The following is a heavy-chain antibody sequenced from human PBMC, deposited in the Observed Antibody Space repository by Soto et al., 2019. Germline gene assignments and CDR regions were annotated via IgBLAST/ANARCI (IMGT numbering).Heavy chain of an antibody. CDR1: GYTFTSYG. J-gene: IGHJ5*02. CDR3: ARGPSTDYILTGYYSWFDP. Sequence: ASVKVSCKASGYTFTSYGISWVRQAPGQGLEWMGRISTYNGNTNYAQKFQGRVTMTTDTSTSTAYMELRSLRSDDTAVYYCARGPSTDYILTGYYSWFDPWGQGTLVTVSS. V-gene: IGHV1-18*01. CDR2: ISTYNGNT. D-gene: IGHD3-9*01.